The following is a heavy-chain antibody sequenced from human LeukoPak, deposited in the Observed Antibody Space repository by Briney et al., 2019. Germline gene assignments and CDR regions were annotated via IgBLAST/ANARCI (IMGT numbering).Heavy chain of an antibody. Sequence: GGSLRLSCAASGFTFSSYSMNWVRQAPGKGLEWVSSISSSSSYIYYADSVKGRFTISRDNAKNSLYLQMNSLRAEDTAVYYCAKDWVNYSYYFDYWGQGTLVTVSS. V-gene: IGHV3-21*04. CDR2: ISSSSSYI. J-gene: IGHJ4*02. CDR3: AKDWVNYSYYFDY. D-gene: IGHD1-7*01. CDR1: GFTFSSYS.